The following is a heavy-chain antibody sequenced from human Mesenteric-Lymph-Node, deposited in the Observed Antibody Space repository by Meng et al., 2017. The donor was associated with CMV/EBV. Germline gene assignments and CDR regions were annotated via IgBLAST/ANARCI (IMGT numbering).Heavy chain of an antibody. CDR1: GNTLIGYY. V-gene: IGHV1-2*02. CDR3: ASVGVGATLPFDY. D-gene: IGHD1-26*01. CDR2: IHPDSGGA. J-gene: IGHJ4*02. Sequence: ASVKVSCKASGNTLIGYYVQWVRQVPGQGLEWMGWIHPDSGGAKYAQKFQGRVTMTRDTSISTAYMELSRLRSDDTAVYYCASVGVGATLPFDYWGQGTLVTVSS.